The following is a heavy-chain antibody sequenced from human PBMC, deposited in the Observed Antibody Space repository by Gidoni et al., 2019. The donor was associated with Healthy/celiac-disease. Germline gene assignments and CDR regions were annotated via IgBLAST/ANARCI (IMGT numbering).Heavy chain of an antibody. CDR3: ARTDSYGYAKLYYYYYGMDV. CDR1: GGTFSSYA. D-gene: IGHD5-18*01. V-gene: IGHV1-69*12. Sequence: QVQLVQSGAEVKKPGSSVKVSCKASGGTFSSYAISWVRQAPGQGLEWMGGIIPIFGTANYEQKFQGRVTITADEATSTAYMELSSLRSEDTAVYYCARTDSYGYAKLYYYYYGMDVWGQGTRVTVSS. CDR2: IIPIFGTA. J-gene: IGHJ6*02.